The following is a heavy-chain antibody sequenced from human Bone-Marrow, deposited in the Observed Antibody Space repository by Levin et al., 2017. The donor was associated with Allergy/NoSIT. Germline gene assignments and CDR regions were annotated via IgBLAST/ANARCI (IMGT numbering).Heavy chain of an antibody. CDR1: GFAFSNYA. D-gene: IGHD1-26*01. CDR3: ARAAGSYRGNFDY. V-gene: IGHV3-23*01. J-gene: IGHJ4*02. Sequence: GGSLRLSCAASGFAFSNYAMRWVRQAPGKGLEWVSAISGSGENTYYADSVKGRFTISRDNSKNTLFLQLHSLRPEDTAVYYCARAAGSYRGNFDYWGQGTLVTVSS. CDR2: ISGSGENT.